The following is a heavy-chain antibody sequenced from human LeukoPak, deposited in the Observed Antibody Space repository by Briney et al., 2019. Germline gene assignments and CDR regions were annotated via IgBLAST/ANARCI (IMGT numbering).Heavy chain of an antibody. CDR2: ITGSGDST. CDR3: AKWGASVWSGHGYLDN. J-gene: IGHJ4*02. D-gene: IGHD6-19*01. Sequence: PGGSLRLSCAGTGFTLSNYAMNWVRQAPGKGLEWVSAITGSGDSTNYADSVQGRFIISRDISKNTLYLQINSLRAEDTAIYYCAKWGASVWSGHGYLDNWGQGTLVTVSS. V-gene: IGHV3-23*01. CDR1: GFTLSNYA.